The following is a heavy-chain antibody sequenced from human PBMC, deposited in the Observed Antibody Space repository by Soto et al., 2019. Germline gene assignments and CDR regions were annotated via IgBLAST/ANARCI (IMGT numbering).Heavy chain of an antibody. CDR1: GFTFSSYG. D-gene: IGHD1-26*01. CDR2: ISYDGSNK. V-gene: IGHV3-30*18. Sequence: PGGSLRLSCAASGFTFSSYGMHWVRQAPGKGLEWVAVISYDGSNKYYADSVKGRFTISRDNSKNTLYLQMNSLRAEDTAAYYCAKGGGSLYYYYYGMDVWGQGTTVTVSS. J-gene: IGHJ6*02. CDR3: AKGGGSLYYYYYGMDV.